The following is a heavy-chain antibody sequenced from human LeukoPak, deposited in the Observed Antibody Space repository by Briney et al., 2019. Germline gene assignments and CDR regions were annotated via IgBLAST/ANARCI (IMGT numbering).Heavy chain of an antibody. CDR3: GVGDSSLYYCYYIDV. CDR2: INPSGGST. J-gene: IGHJ6*03. D-gene: IGHD1-26*01. V-gene: IGHV1-46*01. CDR1: GYTFTSYY. Sequence: ASVKVSCKASGYTFTSYYMHWVRQAPGQGLEWMGIINPSGGSTSYAQKFQGRVTMTRDMSTSTAYMEVVSLRSEDTAVYYCGVGDSSLYYCYYIDVWGKGTTVTVPS.